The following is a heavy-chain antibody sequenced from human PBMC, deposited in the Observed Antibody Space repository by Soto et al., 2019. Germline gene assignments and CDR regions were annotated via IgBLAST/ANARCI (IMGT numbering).Heavy chain of an antibody. V-gene: IGHV1-18*01. CDR1: GYTFTSYG. Sequence: QVQLVQSGAEVKKPGASVKVSCKASGYTFTSYGISWVRQAPGQGLEWMGWISAYNGNTNYAQKLQGRVTMTTDTSTSTAYMEVRRLRSDDTAVYYCARSPLGWYVRPDYYYGMDVWGQGTTVTVSS. J-gene: IGHJ6*02. CDR3: ARSPLGWYVRPDYYYGMDV. CDR2: ISAYNGNT. D-gene: IGHD6-19*01.